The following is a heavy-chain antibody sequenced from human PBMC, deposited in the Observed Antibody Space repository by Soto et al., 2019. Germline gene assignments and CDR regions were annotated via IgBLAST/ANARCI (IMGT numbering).Heavy chain of an antibody. CDR3: ARDRSPRWYYYDSSGYSQGYAFDI. CDR2: IIPIFGTA. CDR1: GGTFSSYA. J-gene: IGHJ3*02. D-gene: IGHD3-22*01. Sequence: SVKVSCKASGGTFSSYAISWVRQAPGQGLEWMGGIIPIFGTANYAQKFQGRVTITADKSTSTAYMELSSLRSEDTAVYYCARDRSPRWYYYDSSGYSQGYAFDIWGQGTMVTVSS. V-gene: IGHV1-69*06.